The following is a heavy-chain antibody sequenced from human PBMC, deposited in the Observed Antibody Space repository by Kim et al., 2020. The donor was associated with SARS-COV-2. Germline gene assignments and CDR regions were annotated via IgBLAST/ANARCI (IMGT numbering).Heavy chain of an antibody. CDR2: IWYDGSNK. D-gene: IGHD6-13*01. J-gene: IGHJ5*02. Sequence: GGSLRLSCAASGFTFSSYGMHWVRQAPGKGLEWVAVIWYDGSNKYYADSVKGRFTISRDNSKNTLYLQMNSLRAEDTAVYYCARDCKYSSSWYVYNWFDPWGQGTLVTVSS. CDR1: GFTFSSYG. V-gene: IGHV3-33*01. CDR3: ARDCKYSSSWYVYNWFDP.